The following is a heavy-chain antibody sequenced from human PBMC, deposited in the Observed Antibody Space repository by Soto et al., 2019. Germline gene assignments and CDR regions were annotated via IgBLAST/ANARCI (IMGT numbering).Heavy chain of an antibody. CDR1: VYSFTSYW. CDR2: IDPSDSYT. D-gene: IGHD5-12*01. CDR3: AISIVATTPDY. Sequence: GESLKISCKGSVYSFTSYWISWVRQMPGKGLEWMGRIDPSDSYTNYSPSFQGHVTISADKSISTAYLQWSSLKASDPAMYYCAISIVATTPDYWGQGTLVTVSS. J-gene: IGHJ4*02. V-gene: IGHV5-10-1*01.